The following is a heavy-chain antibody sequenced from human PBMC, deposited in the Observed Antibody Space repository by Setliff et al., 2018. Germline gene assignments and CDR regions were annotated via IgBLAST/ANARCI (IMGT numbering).Heavy chain of an antibody. CDR3: ARDVFPYHYEGAFDI. CDR1: GYTFTSHY. CDR2: INPSSGRT. Sequence: VASVKVSCKASGYTFTSHYMHWVRQAPGLGLEWMGTINPSSGRTSYAQKFQGRVTMTRDTSTSTVYMDMSSLRSEDTAVYYCARDVFPYHYEGAFDIWVQGTMVTV. D-gene: IGHD3-22*01. V-gene: IGHV1-46*01. J-gene: IGHJ3*02.